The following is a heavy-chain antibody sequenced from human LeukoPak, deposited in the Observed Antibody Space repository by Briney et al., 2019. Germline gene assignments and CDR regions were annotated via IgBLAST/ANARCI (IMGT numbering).Heavy chain of an antibody. CDR3: AKLLTYYYDSSGYPQGDY. Sequence: PGRSLRLSCAASGFTFSSYAMHWVRQAPGKGLEWVAVISYDGSNKYYADSVKGRFTISRDNSKNTLYLQMNSLRAEDTAVYYCAKLLTYYYDSSGYPQGDYWGQGTLITVSS. CDR2: ISYDGSNK. V-gene: IGHV3-30-3*01. J-gene: IGHJ4*02. CDR1: GFTFSSYA. D-gene: IGHD3-22*01.